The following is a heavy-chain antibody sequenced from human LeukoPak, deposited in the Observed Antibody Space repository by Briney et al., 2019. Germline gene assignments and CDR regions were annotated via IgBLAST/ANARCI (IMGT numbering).Heavy chain of an antibody. CDR2: IYYSGST. J-gene: IGHJ5*02. CDR1: GGSISSYY. CDR3: ARDPGDGYTPGWLDP. D-gene: IGHD5-24*01. Sequence: SETLSLTCTVSGGSISSYYWSWIRQPPGKGLEWIGYIYYSGSTNYNPSLKSRVTISVDTSKNQFSLMLSSVTAADTAVYYCARDPGDGYTPGWLDPWGQGTLVTVSS. V-gene: IGHV4-59*01.